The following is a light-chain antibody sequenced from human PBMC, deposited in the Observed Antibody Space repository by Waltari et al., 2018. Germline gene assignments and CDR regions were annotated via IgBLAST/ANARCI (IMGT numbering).Light chain of an antibody. CDR1: QRIGSW. CDR2: RAS. CDR3: QQCNSYSRA. Sequence: IQMTQSPATLSASVGDRVTITCRASQRIGSWLAWYQQKPGRAPKLLISRASILENGVPSRFSGSGSGTEFFLTISSLLPDDFATYYCQQCNSYSRAFGQGTKVEIK. J-gene: IGKJ1*01. V-gene: IGKV1-5*03.